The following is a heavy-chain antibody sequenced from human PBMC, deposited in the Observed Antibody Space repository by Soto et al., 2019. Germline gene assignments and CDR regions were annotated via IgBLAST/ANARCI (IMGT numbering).Heavy chain of an antibody. Sequence: SGGSLRLSCAASGFSFSTYSMTWVRQAPGKGLEWVANIRGTTSATYYADSVRGRFTISRDNARNSLSLQMNSLRDVDTAVYYCARDRTDQGRGSFSCAFWGQGTLVTVSS. J-gene: IGHJ4*02. CDR3: ARDRTDQGRGSFSCAF. D-gene: IGHD1-26*01. V-gene: IGHV3-48*02. CDR1: GFSFSTYS. CDR2: IRGTTSAT.